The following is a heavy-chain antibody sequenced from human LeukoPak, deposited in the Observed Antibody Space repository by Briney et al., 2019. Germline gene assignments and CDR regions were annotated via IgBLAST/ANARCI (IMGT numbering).Heavy chain of an antibody. CDR1: GYTFTSYG. D-gene: IGHD6-13*01. CDR3: ATVLIAAAGTSFVY. Sequence: ASVKVSCKASGYTFTSYGISWVRQAPGQGLEWMGWISAYNGNTNYAQKLQGRVTMTTDTSTSTAYMELRSLRSDDTAVYYCATVLIAAAGTSFVYWGQGTLVTVSS. J-gene: IGHJ4*02. V-gene: IGHV1-18*01. CDR2: ISAYNGNT.